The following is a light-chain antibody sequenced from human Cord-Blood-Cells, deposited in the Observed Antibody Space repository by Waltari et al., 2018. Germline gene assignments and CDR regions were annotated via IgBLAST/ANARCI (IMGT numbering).Light chain of an antibody. CDR1: QRVSSN. Sequence: EIVMTQSPPTLSVSSGDRSTLSCRDSQRVSSNLAWYQQKPGQAPRLLIYGASTRATGIPARFSGSGSGTEFTLTISSLQSEDFAVYYCQQYNNWPRKGRDHMYTFGQGTKLEIK. V-gene: IGKV3-15*01. J-gene: IGKJ2*01. CDR3: QQYNNWPRKGRDHMYT. CDR2: GAS.